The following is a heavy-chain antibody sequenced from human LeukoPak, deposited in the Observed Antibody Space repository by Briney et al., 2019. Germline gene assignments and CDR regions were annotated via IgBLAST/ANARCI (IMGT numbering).Heavy chain of an antibody. D-gene: IGHD3-10*01. V-gene: IGHV1-69*13. Sequence: ASVKVSCKASGGTFSSYAISWVRQAPGQGLEWMGGIIPIFGTANYAQKFQGRVTITADESTSTAYMGLSSLRSEDTAVYYCARDPLVRGVSYYYYYMDVWGKGTTVTVSS. J-gene: IGHJ6*03. CDR3: ARDPLVRGVSYYYYYMDV. CDR1: GGTFSSYA. CDR2: IIPIFGTA.